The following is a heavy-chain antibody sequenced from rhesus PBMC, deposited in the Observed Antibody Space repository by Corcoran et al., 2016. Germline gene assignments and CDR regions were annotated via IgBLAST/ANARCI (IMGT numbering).Heavy chain of an antibody. V-gene: IGHV1-180*01. CDR3: TREGTVRVNRFDV. J-gene: IGHJ5-1*01. D-gene: IGHD5-24*01. Sequence: QVQLVQSGAEIKQPGASVTLSCNTSGYTFTPYYIHWVRQALGQGLDWINLISPYISNREDAQNFQARVTLAADTSTNTGYMVLSSLRSEDTAVYYCTREGTVRVNRFDVWGPGVLFTVSS. CDR2: ISPYISNR. CDR1: GYTFTPYY.